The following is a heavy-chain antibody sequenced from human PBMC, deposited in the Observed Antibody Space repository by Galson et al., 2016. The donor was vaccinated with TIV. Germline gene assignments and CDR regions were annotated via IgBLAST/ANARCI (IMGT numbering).Heavy chain of an antibody. J-gene: IGHJ6*02. CDR2: ISGGGGST. D-gene: IGHD3-22*01. Sequence: SLRLSCAASGFTFSSFAVSWVRQAPGKGLGWVSAISGGGGSTYYADSVKGRFTVSRDNSKNTLFLQMNSLRAEDTAVYYCTKVPSSGFSYYYGLDVWGQGTTVTVSS. CDR3: TKVPSSGFSYYYGLDV. CDR1: GFTFSSFA. V-gene: IGHV3-23*01.